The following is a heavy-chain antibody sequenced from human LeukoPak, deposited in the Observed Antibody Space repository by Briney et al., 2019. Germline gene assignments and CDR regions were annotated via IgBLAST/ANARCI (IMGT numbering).Heavy chain of an antibody. CDR2: ISYDGSNK. Sequence: GGSLRLSCAASGFTFSSYAMHWVRQAPGKGLEWVAVISYDGSNKYYADSVKGRFTISRDNSKDTLYLQMNSLRAEDTAVYYCARDFKCSSTSCYYYYYYYGMDVWGQGTTVTVSS. D-gene: IGHD2-2*01. J-gene: IGHJ6*02. CDR1: GFTFSSYA. CDR3: ARDFKCSSTSCYYYYYYYGMDV. V-gene: IGHV3-30*04.